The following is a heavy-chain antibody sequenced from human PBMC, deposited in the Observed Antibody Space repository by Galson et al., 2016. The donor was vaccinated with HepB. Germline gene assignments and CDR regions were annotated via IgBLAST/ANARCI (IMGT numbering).Heavy chain of an antibody. V-gene: IGHV3-21*06. CDR2: VTATSGYI. Sequence: SLRLSCAASGFTFNDYSMHWVRQAPGKGLAWVSSVTATSGYIYYVDSVKGRFTISRDNAKNSLYLQMNSLRAEDTAVYYCARAAYGDYEGWYFDLWGRGTLVTVSS. J-gene: IGHJ2*01. CDR1: GFTFNDYS. CDR3: ARAAYGDYEGWYFDL. D-gene: IGHD4-17*01.